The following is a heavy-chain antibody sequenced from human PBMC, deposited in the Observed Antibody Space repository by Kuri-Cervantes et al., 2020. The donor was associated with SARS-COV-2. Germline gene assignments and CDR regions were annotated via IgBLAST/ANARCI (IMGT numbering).Heavy chain of an antibody. V-gene: IGHV4-39*07. CDR3: ARANGDYQIEIDYYYYYYMDV. CDR1: GGSISSSSYY. D-gene: IGHD4-17*01. Sequence: SETLSLTCTVSGGSISSSSYYWGWIRQPPGKGLEWIGSIYYSGSTYYNPSLKSRATISVDTSMTQFSLKLSSVTAADTAVYYCARANGDYQIEIDYYYYYYMDVWGKGTTVTVSS. CDR2: IYYSGST. J-gene: IGHJ6*03.